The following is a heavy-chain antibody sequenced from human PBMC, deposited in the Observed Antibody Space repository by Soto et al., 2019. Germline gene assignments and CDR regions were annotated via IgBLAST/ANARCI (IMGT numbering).Heavy chain of an antibody. CDR3: ASGGSLAPEH. CDR1: GFNFSDYY. D-gene: IGHD3-16*01. CDR2: IGSSGRTI. V-gene: IGHV3-11*01. Sequence: QVQLVESGGGLVKPGESLRLSCAASGFNFSDYYMTWIRQAPGKGLEWVSSIGSSGRTIYYADSVKGRFTISRDNAKKSVILQMSSLSVEDTAVYYCASGGSLAPEHWGQGTLVTVSS. J-gene: IGHJ4*02.